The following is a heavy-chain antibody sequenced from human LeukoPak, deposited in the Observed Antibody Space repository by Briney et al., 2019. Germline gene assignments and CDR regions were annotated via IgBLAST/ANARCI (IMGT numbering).Heavy chain of an antibody. J-gene: IGHJ4*02. CDR3: ARESVIVVVTAISYYFDY. CDR1: GFTFSSYA. CDR2: ISYDGSNK. Sequence: PGRSLRLSCAASGFTFSSYAMHWVRQAPGKGLEWVAVISYDGSNKYYADSVKGRFTISRDNSKNTLYLQMNSLRAEDTAVYYCARESVIVVVTAISYYFDYWGQGTLVTVSS. D-gene: IGHD2-21*02. V-gene: IGHV3-30*04.